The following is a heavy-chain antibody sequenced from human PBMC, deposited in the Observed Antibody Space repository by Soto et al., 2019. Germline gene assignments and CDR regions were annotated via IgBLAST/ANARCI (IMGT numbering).Heavy chain of an antibody. J-gene: IGHJ4*02. CDR1: GGSITSGGDS. Sequence: PSETLSLTCGVSGGSITSGGDSWSWIRQPPGKGLEWIGYFSHSGSTYYSPSLQSRVTISVDRSKNQFSLKVSSVTAADTAVYFCARAPRTDWGIWYFDYWGLGTLVTVSS. D-gene: IGHD3-16*01. CDR3: ARAPRTDWGIWYFDY. V-gene: IGHV4-30-2*01. CDR2: FSHSGST.